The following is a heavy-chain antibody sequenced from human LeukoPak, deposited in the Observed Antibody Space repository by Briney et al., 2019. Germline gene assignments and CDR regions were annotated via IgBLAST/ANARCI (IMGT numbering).Heavy chain of an antibody. D-gene: IGHD5-18*01. CDR1: GGSISSYY. J-gene: IGHJ3*02. CDR2: IYYSGST. Sequence: PSQTLSLTCTVSGGSISSYYWSWIRQPPGKGLEWIGYIYYSGSTNYNPSLKNRVTISVDTSKNQFSLKLSSVTAADTAVYYCARTDMAYDAFDIWGQGTMVTVSS. V-gene: IGHV4-59*01. CDR3: ARTDMAYDAFDI.